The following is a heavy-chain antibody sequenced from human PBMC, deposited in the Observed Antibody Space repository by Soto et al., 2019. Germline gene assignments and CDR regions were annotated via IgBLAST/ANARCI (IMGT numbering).Heavy chain of an antibody. CDR1: GFVFKNYE. D-gene: IGHD1-20*01. CDR2: ISNSGNTI. Sequence: GSLRLSCVASGFVFKNYEMNWVRQAPGKGPEWCSYISNSGNTIYVADSMRGRFTISRDNAKNALFLQMNSLRADDTAVYYCARDIDNRDYYYGLDVWGQGTTVTVSS. J-gene: IGHJ6*02. V-gene: IGHV3-48*03. CDR3: ARDIDNRDYYYGLDV.